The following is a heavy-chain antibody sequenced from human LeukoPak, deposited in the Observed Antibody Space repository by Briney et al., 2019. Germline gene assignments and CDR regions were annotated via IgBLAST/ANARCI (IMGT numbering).Heavy chain of an antibody. CDR3: AKTAIFGVVNIRWAGCYFDY. D-gene: IGHD3-3*01. V-gene: IGHV3-23*01. J-gene: IGHJ4*02. Sequence: AGGSLRLSCAASGFTFSSYAMSWVRQAPGKGLEWVSAISGSGGSTYYADSVKGRLTISRDNSKNTLYLQMNSLRAEDTAVYYCAKTAIFGVVNIRWAGCYFDYWGQGTLVTVSS. CDR1: GFTFSSYA. CDR2: ISGSGGST.